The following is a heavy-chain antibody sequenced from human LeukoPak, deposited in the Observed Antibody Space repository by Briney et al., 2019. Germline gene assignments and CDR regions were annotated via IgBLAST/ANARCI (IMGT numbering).Heavy chain of an antibody. J-gene: IGHJ4*02. CDR1: GYTFTDYY. Sequence: ASVKVSCKASGYTFTDYYMHWVRQAPGQGLEWMGCINPNSGGADYARKLQGRVTMTRDTSISTAYMELTRLRSDDTAVYYCAKVYYDRAFDYWGQGTLVAVSS. D-gene: IGHD3-22*01. CDR2: INPNSGGA. CDR3: AKVYYDRAFDY. V-gene: IGHV1-2*02.